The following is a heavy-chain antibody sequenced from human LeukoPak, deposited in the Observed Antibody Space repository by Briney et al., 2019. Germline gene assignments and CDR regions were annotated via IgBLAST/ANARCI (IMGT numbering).Heavy chain of an antibody. CDR1: GFTVSSNY. CDR2: IYSGGST. D-gene: IGHD2-2*01. CDR3: PREGYCSSTSCYRVAFDI. J-gene: IGHJ3*02. V-gene: IGHV3-66*01. Sequence: GGSLRLSCAASGFTVSSNYMSWVRQAPGKGLEWVSVIYSGGSTYYADSVKGRFTISRDNSKNTLYLQMNSLRAEDTAVYYWPREGYCSSTSCYRVAFDIWGQGTMVTVSS.